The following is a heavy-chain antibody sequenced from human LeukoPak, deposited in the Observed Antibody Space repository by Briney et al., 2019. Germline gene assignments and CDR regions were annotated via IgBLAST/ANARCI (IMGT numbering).Heavy chain of an antibody. CDR2: ISRDSGTI. D-gene: IGHD6-19*01. Sequence: GGSLRLSRAASGFTFSDYSMNWVRQAPGKGLEWISSISRDSGTIYYAGSVKGRFTISRDNAKNSLFLQMNSLRAEDTAVYYCAKGYNSGWYIPFDMWGQGTMVTVSS. CDR3: AKGYNSGWYIPFDM. J-gene: IGHJ3*02. CDR1: GFTFSDYS. V-gene: IGHV3-48*01.